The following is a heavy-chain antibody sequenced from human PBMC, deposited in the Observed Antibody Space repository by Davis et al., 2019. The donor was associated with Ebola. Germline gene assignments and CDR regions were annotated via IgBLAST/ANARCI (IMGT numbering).Heavy chain of an antibody. CDR2: IKQAGSEK. CDR3: ARDNIVVVPAAIGVFNYYYGMDV. Sequence: PGGSLRLSCAASGFTFSSYWMSWVRQAPGKGLEWVANIKQAGSEKYYVDSVKGRFTISRDNAKNSLYLQMNSLRAEDTAVYYCARDNIVVVPAAIGVFNYYYGMDVWGQGTTVTVSS. J-gene: IGHJ6*02. D-gene: IGHD2-2*01. CDR1: GFTFSSYW. V-gene: IGHV3-7*03.